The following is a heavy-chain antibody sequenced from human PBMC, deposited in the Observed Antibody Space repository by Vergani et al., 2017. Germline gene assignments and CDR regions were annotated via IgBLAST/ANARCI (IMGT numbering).Heavy chain of an antibody. CDR3: AKGTTIGARYFDY. CDR1: GFTFSSYA. D-gene: IGHD1-26*01. CDR2: ISGSGGST. J-gene: IGHJ4*02. V-gene: IGHV3-23*01. Sequence: EVQLLESGGGLVQPGGSLRLSCAASGFTFSSYAMSWVRQAPGKGLEWVSAISGSGGSTYYADSVKGRFTISRDNAMNTLYLQMNSLRAEDTAVYYCAKGTTIGARYFDYWGQGTLVTVSS.